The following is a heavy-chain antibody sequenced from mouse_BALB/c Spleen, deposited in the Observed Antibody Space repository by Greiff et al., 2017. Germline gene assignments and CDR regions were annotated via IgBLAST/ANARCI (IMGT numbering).Heavy chain of an antibody. V-gene: IGHV2-6-7*01. CDR1: GFSLTGYG. Sequence: QVQLKESGPGLVAPSQSLSITCTVSGFSLTGYGVNWVRQPPGKGLEWLGMIWGDGSTDYNSALKSRLSISKDNSKSQVFLKMNSLQTDDTARYYCARNHYRGAMDYWGQGTSVTVSS. CDR2: IWGDGST. D-gene: IGHD2-14*01. CDR3: ARNHYRGAMDY. J-gene: IGHJ4*01.